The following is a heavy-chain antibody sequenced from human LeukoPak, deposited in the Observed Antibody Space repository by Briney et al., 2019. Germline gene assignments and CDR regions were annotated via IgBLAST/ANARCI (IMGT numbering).Heavy chain of an antibody. CDR2: FDPEDGET. CDR1: GYTLTELS. V-gene: IGHV1-24*01. D-gene: IGHD6-13*01. Sequence: ASVKVSCKVSGYTLTELSMHWVRQAPGKGLEWMGGFDPEDGETIYAQKFQGRVTMTEDTSTDTAYMELSSLRSEDTAVYYCANAHPCIAAAGRFNYWGQGTLVTVSS. CDR3: ANAHPCIAAAGRFNY. J-gene: IGHJ4*02.